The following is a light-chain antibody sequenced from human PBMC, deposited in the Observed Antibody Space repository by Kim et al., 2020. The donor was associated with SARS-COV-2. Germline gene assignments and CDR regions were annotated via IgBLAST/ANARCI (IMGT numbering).Light chain of an antibody. Sequence: ATSNCKSSQSFSYSSNNRNYLAWYPQKPGQPPKLLIYWASTRASGVPDRFSGSGSGTDFTLTISSLQTEDVAVYYCLRHDNTPPYTFGQGTKVEI. CDR3: LRHDNTPPYT. J-gene: IGKJ2*01. CDR1: QSFSYSSNNRNY. CDR2: WAS. V-gene: IGKV4-1*01.